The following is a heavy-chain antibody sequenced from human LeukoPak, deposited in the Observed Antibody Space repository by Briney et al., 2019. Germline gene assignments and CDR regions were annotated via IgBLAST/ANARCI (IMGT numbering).Heavy chain of an antibody. J-gene: IGHJ4*02. Sequence: QPGGSLRLSCAASGFTFSSYGMHWVRQAPGKGLEWVAVISYDGSNKYYADSVKGRFTISRDNSKNTLYLQMNSLRAEDTAVYYCAKDLGGYSYGVDYWGQGTLVTVSS. D-gene: IGHD5-18*01. V-gene: IGHV3-30*18. CDR1: GFTFSSYG. CDR3: AKDLGGYSYGVDY. CDR2: ISYDGSNK.